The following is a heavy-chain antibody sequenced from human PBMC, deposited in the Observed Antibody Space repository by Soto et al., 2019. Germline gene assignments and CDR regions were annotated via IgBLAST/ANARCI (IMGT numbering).Heavy chain of an antibody. D-gene: IGHD3-3*01. CDR1: GGTFSSYA. Sequence: QVQLVQSGAEVKKPGSSVKVSCKASGGTFSSYAISWVRQAPGQGLEWMGGIIPIFGTANYAQKFQGRVTIPADESTRTAYMELSGLRSEDTAVYYCARGGQRFLEQYYFDYWGQGTLVTVSS. CDR2: IIPIFGTA. CDR3: ARGGQRFLEQYYFDY. J-gene: IGHJ4*02. V-gene: IGHV1-69*12.